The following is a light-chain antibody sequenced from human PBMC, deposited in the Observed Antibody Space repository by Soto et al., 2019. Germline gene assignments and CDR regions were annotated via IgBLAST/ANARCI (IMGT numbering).Light chain of an antibody. CDR2: GTS. CDR1: QSISKY. J-gene: IGKJ4*01. CDR3: QQGYSPLLT. V-gene: IGKV1-39*01. Sequence: DIQMTQSPSSLSASVGDRVTLTCRASQSISKYLNWYQLKSGKGPKLLIHGTSTLQSGAPSRFSGSGSGTDFTLTISNLQPEDFAVYYCQQGYSPLLTFGGGTKVDIK.